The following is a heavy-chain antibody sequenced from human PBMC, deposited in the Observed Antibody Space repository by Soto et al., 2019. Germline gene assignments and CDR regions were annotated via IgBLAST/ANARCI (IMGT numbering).Heavy chain of an antibody. CDR2: LNPNSGAT. D-gene: IGHD2-2*01. J-gene: IGHJ4*02. CDR1: EYTFTDNY. V-gene: IGHV1-2*02. Sequence: ASVKVSCKTSEYTFTDNYSYWIRQAPGQGLEWMGWLNPNSGATDFAQRFQGRVTLTSDTSISTAYMELNRLTSDDTAVFYCARQSFVSTSCFYDYWGPGTLVTVSS. CDR3: ARQSFVSTSCFYDY.